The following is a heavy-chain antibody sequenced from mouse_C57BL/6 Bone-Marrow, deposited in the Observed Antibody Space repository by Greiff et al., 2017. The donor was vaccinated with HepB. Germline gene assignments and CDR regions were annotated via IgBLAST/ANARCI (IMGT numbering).Heavy chain of an antibody. Sequence: QVQLKESGAELVKPGASVKISCKASGYAFSSYWMNWVKQRPGKGLEWIGQIYPGDGDTNYNGKFKGKATLTADKSSSTAYMQLSSLTSEDSAVYFCARFPYYYGSSPYAMDYWGQGTSVTVSS. CDR2: IYPGDGDT. D-gene: IGHD1-1*01. J-gene: IGHJ4*01. CDR1: GYAFSSYW. V-gene: IGHV1-80*01. CDR3: ARFPYYYGSSPYAMDY.